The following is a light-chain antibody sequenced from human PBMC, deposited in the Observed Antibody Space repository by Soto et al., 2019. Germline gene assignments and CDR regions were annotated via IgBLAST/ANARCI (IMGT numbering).Light chain of an antibody. V-gene: IGKV3-15*01. CDR1: LSVSSN. Sequence: EVEMTQSPGTLSVSAGESATLSCRASLSVSSNVAWYQQKPGQAPRLLIYGASTRATGIPARFSGSGSGTEFSLTISSLQSEDFAVYYCQQYNDRPETFGQGTKVEIK. CDR3: QQYNDRPET. CDR2: GAS. J-gene: IGKJ1*01.